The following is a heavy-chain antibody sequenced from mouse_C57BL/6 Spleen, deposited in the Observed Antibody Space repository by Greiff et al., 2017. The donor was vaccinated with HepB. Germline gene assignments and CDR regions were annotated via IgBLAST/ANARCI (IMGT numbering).Heavy chain of an antibody. CDR2: IEPSDSYT. V-gene: IGHV1-69*01. CDR1: GYTFTSYW. J-gene: IGHJ4*01. CDR3: AKYGSSPYYAMDY. Sequence: QVQLQQPGAELVMPGASVKLSCKASGYTFTSYWMHWVKQRPGQGLEWIGEIEPSDSYTNYNQKFKGKSTLTVDKSSRTDYMQLSSLTSEDSAVYYCAKYGSSPYYAMDYWGQGTSVTVSS. D-gene: IGHD1-1*01.